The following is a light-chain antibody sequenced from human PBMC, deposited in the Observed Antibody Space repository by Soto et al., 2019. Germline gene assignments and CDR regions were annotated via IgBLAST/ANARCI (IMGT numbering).Light chain of an antibody. Sequence: IQVTQSASTLSASGGDRDTITCRASQRVXSRLVWDQQKPGEAPKILXYKASSLESGGPSRLSGYGSGTEFTLPISSLQPDDFANYYCQHYNSDTWTFGQGTKVDIK. V-gene: IGKV1-5*03. J-gene: IGKJ1*01. CDR3: QHYNSDTWT. CDR1: QRVXSR. CDR2: KAS.